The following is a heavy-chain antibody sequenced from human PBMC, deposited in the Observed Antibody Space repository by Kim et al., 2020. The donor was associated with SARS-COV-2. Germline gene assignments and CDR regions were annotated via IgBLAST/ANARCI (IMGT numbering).Heavy chain of an antibody. V-gene: IGHV3-21*01. CDR2: ISSSSSYI. J-gene: IGHJ6*02. D-gene: IGHD6-19*01. CDR3: ARDRFDGGSGWTHNYYYYGMDV. CDR1: GFTFSSYS. Sequence: GGSLRLSCAASGFTFSSYSMNWVRQAPGKGLEWVSSISSSSSYIYYADSVKGRFTISRDNAKNSLYLQMNSLRAEDTAVYYCARDRFDGGSGWTHNYYYYGMDVWGQGTTVTVSS.